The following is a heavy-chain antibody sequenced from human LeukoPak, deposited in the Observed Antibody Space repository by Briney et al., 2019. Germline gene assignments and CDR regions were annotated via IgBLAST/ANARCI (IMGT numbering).Heavy chain of an antibody. D-gene: IGHD2-15*01. J-gene: IGHJ3*02. Sequence: PGGSLSLSCAASGFTLNIYWMSWVRQAPGKGLEWVANTKPDGSENYYVDSVKGRFTISRDNAKNSLYLQMNSLRAEDTAVYYCARAVRYCSGGRCYSDDAFDIWGQGTMVTVSS. CDR2: TKPDGSEN. CDR1: GFTLNIYW. CDR3: ARAVRYCSGGRCYSDDAFDI. V-gene: IGHV3-7*01.